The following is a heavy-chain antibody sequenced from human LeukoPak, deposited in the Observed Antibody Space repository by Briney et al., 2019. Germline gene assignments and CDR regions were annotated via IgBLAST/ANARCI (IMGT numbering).Heavy chain of an antibody. J-gene: IGHJ4*02. CDR2: ISVGSTYI. D-gene: IGHD2-2*03. CDR3: ARDGYCNSITCFDY. V-gene: IGHV3-21*01. CDR1: GFTFSSYT. Sequence: GGSLRLSCAASGFTFSSYTMNWVRQAPGKGLEWVSSISVGSTYIYYADSVKGRFTISRDNTKNSVYLQMNGLRAEDTAIYYCARDGYCNSITCFDYWGQGTLVTVSS.